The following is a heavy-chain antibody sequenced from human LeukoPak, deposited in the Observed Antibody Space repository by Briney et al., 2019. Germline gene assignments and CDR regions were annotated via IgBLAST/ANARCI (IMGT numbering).Heavy chain of an antibody. V-gene: IGHV3-53*01. J-gene: IGHJ6*03. CDR3: ARGGTEGPYYWNDQHYYYYMEV. D-gene: IGHD1-20*01. Sequence: GGSLRLSCAASGFTVSSNYMSWVRQAPGKGLEWVSVIYSGSDTYYADSVKGRFTISRDSSKNTVFLQMKSLRAEDTAVYYCARGGTEGPYYWNDQHYYYYMEVWGKGTTVTVSS. CDR2: IYSGSDT. CDR1: GFTVSSNY.